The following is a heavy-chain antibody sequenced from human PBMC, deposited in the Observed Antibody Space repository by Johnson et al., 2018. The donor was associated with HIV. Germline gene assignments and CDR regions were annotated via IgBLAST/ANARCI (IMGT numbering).Heavy chain of an antibody. Sequence: EVQLVESGGGLVQPGGSLRLSCAASGFTFSSYWMSWVRQAPGKGLEWVANIKQDGSEKYYVDSVKGRFTISRDNAKNSLYLQMNSLRAEDTAVYYCARRVNTMVRGAILDAFDIWGQGTMVTVSS. J-gene: IGHJ3*02. V-gene: IGHV3-7*01. D-gene: IGHD3-10*01. CDR1: GFTFSSYW. CDR2: IKQDGSEK. CDR3: ARRVNTMVRGAILDAFDI.